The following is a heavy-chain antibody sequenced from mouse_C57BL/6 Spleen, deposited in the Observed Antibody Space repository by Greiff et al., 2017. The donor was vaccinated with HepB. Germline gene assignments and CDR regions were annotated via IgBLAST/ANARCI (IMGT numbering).Heavy chain of an antibody. V-gene: IGHV1-19*01. D-gene: IGHD3-2*02. CDR3: ARDSSGYRDAMDY. J-gene: IGHJ4*01. CDR2: INPYNGGT. Sequence: EVQLQQSGPVLVKPGASVKMSCKASGYTFTDYYMNWVKQSHGKSLEWIGVINPYNGGTSYNQKLKGKATLTVDKSSSTAYMELNSLTSEDSAVYYCARDSSGYRDAMDYWGQGTSVTVSS. CDR1: GYTFTDYY.